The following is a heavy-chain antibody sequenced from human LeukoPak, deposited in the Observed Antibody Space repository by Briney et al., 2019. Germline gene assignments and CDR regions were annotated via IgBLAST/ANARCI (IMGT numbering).Heavy chain of an antibody. CDR1: SDSIAYYY. Sequence: SETLSLTCTVSSDSIAYYYYNWMRQSAGKGLEWIGHIYTTGVTEYNPSLKSRVTMSVDTSKNQVSLKLTSVTAADTAVYYCARDLLRSDYGGNSGWGQGTLVTVSS. D-gene: IGHD4-23*01. CDR3: ARDLLRSDYGGNSG. J-gene: IGHJ4*02. V-gene: IGHV4-4*07. CDR2: IYTTGVT.